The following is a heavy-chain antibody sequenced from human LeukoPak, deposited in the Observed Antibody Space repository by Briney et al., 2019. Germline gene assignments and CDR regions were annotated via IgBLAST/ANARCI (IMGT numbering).Heavy chain of an antibody. J-gene: IGHJ6*02. CDR3: ARVRISYYDYYGMDV. Sequence: GGSLRLSCAASGFRFSSYVMHWVRQAPGKGLEWVAVIWYDGGNKYYADSVKGRFTISRDNSKNTLYLQMSSLRAEDTAVYYCARVRISYYDYYGMDVWGQGTTVTVYS. CDR1: GFRFSSYV. CDR2: IWYDGGNK. V-gene: IGHV3-33*01.